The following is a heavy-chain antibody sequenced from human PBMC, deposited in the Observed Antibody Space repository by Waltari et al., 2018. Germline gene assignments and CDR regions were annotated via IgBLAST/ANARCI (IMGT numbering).Heavy chain of an antibody. CDR3: VRGGSFCSGGTCYGYFDY. CDR2: TYYRSKWYS. Sequence: QVQLQQSGPGLVKPSETLPPTCAISGDNVPHNSAPWNLLRQSPSRGLEWLGRTYYRSKWYSDYAVSVSGRITISPDTSKNQFSLQLNSVTPEDTAVYFCVRGGSFCSGGTCYGYFDYWGQGTLVTVSS. CDR1: GDNVPHNSAP. J-gene: IGHJ4*02. D-gene: IGHD2-15*01. V-gene: IGHV6-1*01.